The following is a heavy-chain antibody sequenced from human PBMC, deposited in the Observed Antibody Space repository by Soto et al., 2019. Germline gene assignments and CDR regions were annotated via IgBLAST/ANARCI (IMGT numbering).Heavy chain of an antibody. CDR2: IWYDGSNK. V-gene: IGHV3-33*06. D-gene: IGHD3-10*01. CDR3: AKVMVRGVTLTAIDY. CDR1: GFTFSSYG. Sequence: GGSLSLSCAASGFTFSSYGMHWVRQAPGKGLEWVAVIWYDGSNKYYADSVKGRFTISRDNSKNTLYLQMNSLRAEDTAVYYCAKVMVRGVTLTAIDYWGQGTLVTVSS. J-gene: IGHJ4*02.